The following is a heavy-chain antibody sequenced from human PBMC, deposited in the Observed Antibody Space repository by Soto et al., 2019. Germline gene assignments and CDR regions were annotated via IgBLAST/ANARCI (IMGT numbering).Heavy chain of an antibody. Sequence: GGSLRLSCAASGFTFNTYPMSWVRQAPGRGLEWVSGVTGSGGSTFYADSVKGRFTISRDNSKNTLSLQMNSLRAEDTALYFCAKAGPETHKFDCLLPLNSWGPGTLVTVSS. J-gene: IGHJ5*02. CDR1: GFTFNTYP. D-gene: IGHD3-9*01. CDR3: AKAGPETHKFDCLLPLNS. CDR2: VTGSGGST. V-gene: IGHV3-23*01.